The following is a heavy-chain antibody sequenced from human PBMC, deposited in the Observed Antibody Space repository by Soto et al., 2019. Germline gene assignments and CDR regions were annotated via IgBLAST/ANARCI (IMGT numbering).Heavy chain of an antibody. V-gene: IGHV1-18*01. CDR1: GYTFTSYG. CDR3: ATRSPAFDY. CDR2: ISTYKGNT. J-gene: IGHJ4*02. Sequence: QVQLVQSGPEGKKPGASGKVSCKTSGYTFTSYGISWVRQAPGQGLEWMGWISTYKGNTNYAQKFQGRVTMTTDTSTSTAYMELRSLRSDDTAVYYCATRSPAFDYWGQGTLVTVSS.